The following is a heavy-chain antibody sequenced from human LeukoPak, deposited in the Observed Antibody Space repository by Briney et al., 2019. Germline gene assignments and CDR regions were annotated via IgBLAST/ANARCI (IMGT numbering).Heavy chain of an antibody. D-gene: IGHD3-22*01. CDR1: GGSFSGYY. Sequence: PSETLSLTCAVYGGSFSGYYWSWIRQPPGKGLEWIGEINHSGSTNYNPSLKSRVTISVDTSKNQFSLKLSSVTAADTAVYYCARPYYYDSTQYFDYWGQGTLVTVSS. CDR3: ARPYYYDSTQYFDY. CDR2: INHSGST. V-gene: IGHV4-34*01. J-gene: IGHJ4*02.